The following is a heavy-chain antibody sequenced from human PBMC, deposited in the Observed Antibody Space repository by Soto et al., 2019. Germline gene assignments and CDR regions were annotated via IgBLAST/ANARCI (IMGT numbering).Heavy chain of an antibody. J-gene: IGHJ5*02. D-gene: IGHD2-21*02. V-gene: IGHV4-4*07. CDR1: GGSISSYY. Sequence: QVQLQESGPGLVKPSETLSLTCTVSGGSISSYYWSWIRQPAGKGLEWIGRIYTSGSTNYNPSLQSRATMSVDTYKSQFSLKLSSVTAADTAVYYCARGGGIYCGGDCYYNWFDPCGQGTLVTVSS. CDR2: IYTSGST. CDR3: ARGGGIYCGGDCYYNWFDP.